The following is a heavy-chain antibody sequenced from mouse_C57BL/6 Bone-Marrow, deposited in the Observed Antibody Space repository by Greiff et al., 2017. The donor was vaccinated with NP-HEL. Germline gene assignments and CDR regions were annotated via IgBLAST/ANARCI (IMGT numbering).Heavy chain of an antibody. CDR1: GFNIKDDY. V-gene: IGHV14-4*01. CDR3: TIDGYYLAWFAY. J-gene: IGHJ3*01. CDR2: IDPENGDT. D-gene: IGHD2-3*01. Sequence: EVQLQQSGAELVRPGASVKLSCTASGFNIKDDYMHWVKQRPEQGLEWIGWIDPENGDTEYASKFQGKATITADTSSNTAYLQLSSLTSEDTAVYYCTIDGYYLAWFAYWGQGTLVTVSA.